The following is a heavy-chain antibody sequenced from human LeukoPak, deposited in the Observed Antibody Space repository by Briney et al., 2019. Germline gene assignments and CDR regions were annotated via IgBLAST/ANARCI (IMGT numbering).Heavy chain of an antibody. CDR3: ARGRRTVTTWYFDY. D-gene: IGHD4-17*01. V-gene: IGHV4-34*01. Sequence: SETLSLTCAVYGGSFSGYYWSWIRQPPGEGLEWIGEINHSGSTNYNPSLKSRVTISVDTSKNQFSLKLSSVTAADTAVYYCARGRRTVTTWYFDYWGQGTLVTVSS. CDR1: GGSFSGYY. J-gene: IGHJ4*02. CDR2: INHSGST.